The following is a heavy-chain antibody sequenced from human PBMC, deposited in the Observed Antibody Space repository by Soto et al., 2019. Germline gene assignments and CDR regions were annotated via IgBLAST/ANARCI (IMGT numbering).Heavy chain of an antibody. Sequence: QPGGSLRLSCEVSGFSVSGNYMSWVRQAPGKGLDWVSVIYSGGSRYYADSVRGRFTISRDESQNTLYLQMNNLRAEDTAVYYCARSMMVRGVPFDLWGRGSLVTVSS. J-gene: IGHJ4*02. CDR2: IYSGGSR. V-gene: IGHV3-53*01. D-gene: IGHD3-10*01. CDR1: GFSVSGNY. CDR3: ARSMMVRGVPFDL.